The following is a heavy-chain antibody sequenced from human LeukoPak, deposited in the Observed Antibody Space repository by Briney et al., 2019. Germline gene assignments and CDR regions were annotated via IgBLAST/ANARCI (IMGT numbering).Heavy chain of an antibody. CDR1: GGSFSDYY. CDR2: INHSGRT. Sequence: PSQSMSLTWAAYGGSFSDYYCGWVSQPAGKVLGWIGEINHSGRTNYNPSLKSRVKSRVTKSSDTSTNQFSLMLSSVTAADTAVYYCARGGSDYGDYVGAFDIWGQGTMVTVSS. D-gene: IGHD4-17*01. J-gene: IGHJ3*02. CDR3: ARGGSDYGDYVGAFDI. V-gene: IGHV4-34*01.